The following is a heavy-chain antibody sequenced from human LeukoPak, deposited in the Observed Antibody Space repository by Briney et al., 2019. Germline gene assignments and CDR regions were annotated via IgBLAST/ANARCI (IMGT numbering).Heavy chain of an antibody. CDR3: ARGLPGYSNTWNDH. J-gene: IGHJ5*02. V-gene: IGHV3-74*01. CDR1: GFTFSNAW. CDR2: TNSDGSLP. Sequence: GGSLRLSCAASGFTFSNAWMSWVRQAPGKGLVWVSRTNSDGSLPSYADSVKGRFTISRDNAKNTLYLQMNSLGVEDTAIYYCARGLPGYSNTWNDHWGQGTLVTVSS. D-gene: IGHD6-13*01.